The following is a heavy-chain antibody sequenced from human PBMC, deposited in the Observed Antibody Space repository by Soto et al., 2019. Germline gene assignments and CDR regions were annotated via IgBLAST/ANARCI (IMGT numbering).Heavy chain of an antibody. CDR3: ARGEYDSRGYSHLQFEY. J-gene: IGHJ4*02. V-gene: IGHV4-31*03. Sequence: QVQLQESGPGLVKPSQTLSLTCTVSGGSISSGGYYWSWIRQHPGKVLEWIGYICYSGSTYYNPSLMSRVTISVDTSKNQFSLKLSSVTAAITVVYYCARGEYDSRGYSHLQFEYWVQGTLVTVSS. CDR2: ICYSGST. D-gene: IGHD3-22*01. CDR1: GGSISSGGYY.